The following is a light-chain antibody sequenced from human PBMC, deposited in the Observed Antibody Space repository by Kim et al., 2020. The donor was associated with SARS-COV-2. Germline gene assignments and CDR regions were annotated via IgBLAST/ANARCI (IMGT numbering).Light chain of an antibody. CDR2: GAS. CDR3: QQYGSSPQT. V-gene: IGKV3-20*01. J-gene: IGKJ1*01. CDR1: QTVSSNY. Sequence: PGQRATLSCRASQTVSSNYLAWYQQKLGQAPRLLIYGASSRATGIPDRFSGSGSGTDFTLTISRLEPEDFAMYYCQQYGSSPQTFGQGTKV.